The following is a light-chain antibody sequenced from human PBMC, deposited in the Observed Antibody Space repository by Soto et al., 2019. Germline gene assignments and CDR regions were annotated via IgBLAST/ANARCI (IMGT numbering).Light chain of an antibody. Sequence: DTQMTQSPYTLSASVGDRVTITCRASQSISSWLAWYQQKPGKAPKLLIYKASSLESGVPSRFSGSGSGTEFTLTISSLQPDDFATYYCQQYKSNSYTFGQGTKVDIK. CDR1: QSISSW. V-gene: IGKV1-5*03. CDR3: QQYKSNSYT. CDR2: KAS. J-gene: IGKJ2*01.